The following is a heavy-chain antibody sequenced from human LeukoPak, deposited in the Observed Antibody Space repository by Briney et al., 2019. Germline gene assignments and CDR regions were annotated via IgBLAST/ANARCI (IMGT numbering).Heavy chain of an antibody. J-gene: IGHJ5*02. V-gene: IGHV1-69*13. CDR2: IIPILGTP. D-gene: IGHD6-19*01. Sequence: GASVKVSCKASGYTFTSYGISWVRQAPGQGLEWMGGIIPILGTPNYAQKFQGRVTITADESTSTTHMELRSLRSDDAAVYYCAREGHTSSRGWFVPWGQGTLVTVSS. CDR1: GYTFTSYG. CDR3: AREGHTSSRGWFVP.